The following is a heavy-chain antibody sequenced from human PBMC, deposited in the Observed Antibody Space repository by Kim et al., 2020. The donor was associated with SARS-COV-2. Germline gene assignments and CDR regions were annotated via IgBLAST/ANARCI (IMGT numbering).Heavy chain of an antibody. CDR3: ARSYYYGSGSYPSASWFDP. D-gene: IGHD3-10*01. Sequence: GRFTISRDNSKNTLYLQMNSLRAEDTAVYYCARSYYYGSGSYPSASWFDPWGQGTLVTVSS. V-gene: IGHV3-30*07. J-gene: IGHJ5*02.